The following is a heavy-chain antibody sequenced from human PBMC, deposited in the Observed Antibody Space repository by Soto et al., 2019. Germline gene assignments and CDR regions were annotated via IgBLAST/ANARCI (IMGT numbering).Heavy chain of an antibody. J-gene: IGHJ4*02. CDR1: GYSLTGCY. Sequence: APVKVSSKASGYSLTGCYMHWVRQPPGQEHEWLGWINPNIGGTNYAQKFQSQVTIPKDTSISTSCTQLSSLIAEDTAVYYRGRDWETVGGFNSCGEGPLV. CDR2: INPNIGGT. D-gene: IGHD2-15*01. CDR3: GRDWETVGGFNS. V-gene: IGHV1-2*02.